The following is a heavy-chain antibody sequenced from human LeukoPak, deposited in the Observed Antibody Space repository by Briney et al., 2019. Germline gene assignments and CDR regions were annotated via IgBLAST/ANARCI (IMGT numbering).Heavy chain of an antibody. D-gene: IGHD3-22*01. CDR2: SGTT. V-gene: IGHV4-59*12. CDR3: ASDTSGYYYFDY. Sequence: SETLSLTCSVSGGSISKNYWSWIRQPPGKGLEWIGYSGTTEYNPSLKSRVTISVDTSKNQFSLKLSSVTAADTAVYYCASDTSGYYYFDYWGQGTLVTVSS. CDR1: GGSISKNY. J-gene: IGHJ4*02.